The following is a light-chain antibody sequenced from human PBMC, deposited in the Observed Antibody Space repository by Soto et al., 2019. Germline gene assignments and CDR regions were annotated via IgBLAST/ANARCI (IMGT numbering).Light chain of an antibody. CDR2: GAS. Sequence: EIVLTQSPGTLSLSPGERATLSCRASQIISSRYLAWYQQKPGQAPRLLIYGASSRATGIPDRFSGNGSGTDFTLTISRLEPEDFAVYYCQQYDSSPVTFGQGTKVEIK. V-gene: IGKV3-20*01. CDR3: QQYDSSPVT. J-gene: IGKJ1*01. CDR1: QIISSRY.